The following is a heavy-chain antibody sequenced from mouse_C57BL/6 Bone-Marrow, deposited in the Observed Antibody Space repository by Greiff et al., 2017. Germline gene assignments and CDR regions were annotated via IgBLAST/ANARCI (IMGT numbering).Heavy chain of an antibody. Sequence: VQLQLPGAELVKPADSVKLSCKPSGYTFTSYWMHWVKQRPGQGLEWIGMIHPNSGSTNYNEKFKSKATLTVDKSSSTADMQLSSLTYEGSAVYYCARIRLAYWGQGNLVIVSA. CDR3: ARIRLAY. D-gene: IGHD2-12*01. CDR2: IHPNSGST. J-gene: IGHJ3*01. CDR1: GYTFTSYW. V-gene: IGHV1-64*01.